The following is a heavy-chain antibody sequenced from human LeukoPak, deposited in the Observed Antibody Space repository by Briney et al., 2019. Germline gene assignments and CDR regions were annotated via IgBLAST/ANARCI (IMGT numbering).Heavy chain of an antibody. J-gene: IGHJ4*02. CDR2: IYYSGST. CDR1: GGSISNYY. CDR3: ARHAYYYDSSGYYYFDS. V-gene: IGHV4-59*08. D-gene: IGHD3-22*01. Sequence: SETLSLTCTVSGGSISNYYWSWIRQPPGKGLEWIGYIYYSGSTNYNPSLKSRVTISVDTSKNQFPLKLSSVTAADTAVYYCARHAYYYDSSGYYYFDSWGQGTLVTVSS.